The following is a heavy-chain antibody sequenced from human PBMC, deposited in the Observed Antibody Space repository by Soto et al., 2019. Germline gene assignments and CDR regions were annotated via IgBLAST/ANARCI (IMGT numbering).Heavy chain of an antibody. V-gene: IGHV4-31*03. CDR3: ARGGDRIQLSFDA. Sequence: QVQLQESGPGLAKPSQTLSLSCSVSGGSITSGGYYWNWIRQHPGKGLEWIGYIYYSGNTYYNPSLKSRLXXSXAXXKNQFSLRLSSVTAADTAVYYCARGGDRIQLSFDAWGQGTLVTVSS. J-gene: IGHJ4*02. CDR2: IYYSGNT. D-gene: IGHD5-18*01. CDR1: GGSITSGGYY.